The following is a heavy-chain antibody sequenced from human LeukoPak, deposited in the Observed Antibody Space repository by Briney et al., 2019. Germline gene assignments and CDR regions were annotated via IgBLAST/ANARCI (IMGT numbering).Heavy chain of an antibody. CDR2: ITSSSSYI. CDR1: GFTFSSYT. J-gene: IGHJ4*02. D-gene: IGHD1-26*01. V-gene: IGHV3-21*01. CDR3: AKGLRKLIVGSTEYYFDY. Sequence: GGSLRLSCAASGFTFSSYTMNWVRQAPGKGLEWVSSITSSSSYIYYADSVKGRFTISRDNAKNSLCLQMNSQRAEDTAVYYCAKGLRKLIVGSTEYYFDYWGQGTLVTVSS.